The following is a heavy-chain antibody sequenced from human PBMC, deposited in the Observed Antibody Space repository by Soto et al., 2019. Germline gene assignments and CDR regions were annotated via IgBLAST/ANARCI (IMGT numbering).Heavy chain of an antibody. CDR1: GFTFSSYG. V-gene: IGHV3-33*01. CDR2: IWYDGSNK. J-gene: IGHJ6*02. D-gene: IGHD2-2*01. CDR3: ARSLGYCSSTSCYRNYYYYYGMDV. Sequence: PGGSLRLSCAASGFTFSSYGIQWVRHAPGKGLEWVAVIWYDGSNKYYADSVKGRFTISRDNSKDTLYLQMNSLRAEDTAVYYCARSLGYCSSTSCYRNYYYYYGMDVWGQGTTVTVSS.